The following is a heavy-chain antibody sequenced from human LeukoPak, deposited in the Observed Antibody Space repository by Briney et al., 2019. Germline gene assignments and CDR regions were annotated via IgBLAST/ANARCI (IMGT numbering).Heavy chain of an antibody. Sequence: SETLSLTCTVSGGSISSHYWSWIRQPPGKGLEWIGYIYYSGSTNYNPSLKSRVTISVGTSKNQFSLKLSSVTAADTAVYYCARGGYYYDSSGYQAGYYYYGMDVWGQGTTVTVSS. D-gene: IGHD3-22*01. J-gene: IGHJ6*02. CDR2: IYYSGST. CDR1: GGSISSHY. CDR3: ARGGYYYDSSGYQAGYYYYGMDV. V-gene: IGHV4-59*11.